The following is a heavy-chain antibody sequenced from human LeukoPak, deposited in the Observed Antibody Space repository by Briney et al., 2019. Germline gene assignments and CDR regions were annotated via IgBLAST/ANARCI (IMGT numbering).Heavy chain of an antibody. CDR3: ARYLDCSSTSCLYYYYGMDV. Sequence: PGGPLRLSCAASGFTFSSYSMNWVRQAPGKGLEWVSSISSSSSYIYYADSVKGRFTISRDNAKNPLYLQMNSLRAEDTAVYYCARYLDCSSTSCLYYYYGMDVWGQGTTVTVSS. CDR2: ISSSSSYI. CDR1: GFTFSSYS. V-gene: IGHV3-21*01. D-gene: IGHD2-2*01. J-gene: IGHJ6*02.